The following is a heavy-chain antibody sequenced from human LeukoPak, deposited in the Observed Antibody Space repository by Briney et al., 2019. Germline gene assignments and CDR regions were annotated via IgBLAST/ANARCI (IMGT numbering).Heavy chain of an antibody. Sequence: PGRSLRLSCAASGFTFSTYGMHWVRQAPGKGLEWVAVIWYDGSNQYCADSVKGRFSISRDNSENTLYLQMDSLRAEDTAVYYCAGRIDHYDISGPDFFDIWGQGTAVTVSS. V-gene: IGHV3-33*01. CDR2: IWYDGSNQ. D-gene: IGHD3-22*01. J-gene: IGHJ3*02. CDR3: AGRIDHYDISGPDFFDI. CDR1: GFTFSTYG.